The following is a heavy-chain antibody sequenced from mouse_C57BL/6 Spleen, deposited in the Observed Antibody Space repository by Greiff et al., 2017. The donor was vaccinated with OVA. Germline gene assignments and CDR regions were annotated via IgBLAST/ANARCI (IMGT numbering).Heavy chain of an antibody. CDR1: GYSFTGYY. CDR2: INPSTGGT. D-gene: IGHD1-1*01. J-gene: IGHJ2*01. CDR3: ARKEIGITNRFDY. V-gene: IGHV1-42*01. Sequence: VQLQQSGPELVKPGASVKISCKASGYSFTGYYMNWVKQSPEKSLEWIGEINPSTGGTTYNQKFKAKATLTVDKSSSTAYMQLKSLTSEDSAVYYCARKEIGITNRFDYWGQGTTLTVSS.